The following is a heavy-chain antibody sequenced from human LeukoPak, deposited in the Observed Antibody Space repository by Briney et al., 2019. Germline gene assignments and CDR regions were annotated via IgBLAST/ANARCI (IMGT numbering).Heavy chain of an antibody. J-gene: IGHJ4*02. CDR3: ARAYYGSGSYYRDY. CDR1: GYTFTSYG. V-gene: IGHV1-18*01. Sequence: ASVKVSCKASGYTFTSYGISWVRQAPGQGLEWMGWISAYNGNTNYAQKLQGRVTMTTDTSTSTVYMELRSLRSDDTAVYYCARAYYGSGSYYRDYWGQGTLVTVSS. D-gene: IGHD3-10*01. CDR2: ISAYNGNT.